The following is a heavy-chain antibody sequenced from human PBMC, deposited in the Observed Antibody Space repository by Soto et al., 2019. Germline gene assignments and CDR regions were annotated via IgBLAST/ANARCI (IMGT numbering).Heavy chain of an antibody. CDR3: ARGPSLDIVVVVAAIMDAFDI. D-gene: IGHD2-15*01. Sequence: SETLSLTCAVYGGSFSGYYWSWIRQPPGKGLEWIGEINHSGSTNYNPSLKSRVTISVDTSKNQFSLKLSSVTAADTAVYYCARGPSLDIVVVVAAIMDAFDIWGQGTMVTVS. CDR2: INHSGST. J-gene: IGHJ3*02. CDR1: GGSFSGYY. V-gene: IGHV4-34*01.